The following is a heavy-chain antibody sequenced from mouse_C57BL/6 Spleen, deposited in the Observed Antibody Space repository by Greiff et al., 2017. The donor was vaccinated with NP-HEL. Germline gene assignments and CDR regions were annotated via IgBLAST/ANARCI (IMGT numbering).Heavy chain of an antibody. V-gene: IGHV1-64*01. J-gene: IGHJ4*01. CDR3: ARSVWIGYAMDY. CDR2: IHPNSGST. D-gene: IGHD2-10*02. Sequence: VQLQQPGAELVKPGASVKLSCKASGYTFTSYWMHWVKQRPGQGLEWIGMIHPNSGSTNYNEKFKSKATLTVDKSSSTAYMQLSSLTSEDSAVYYCARSVWIGYAMDYWGQGTSVTVSS. CDR1: GYTFTSYW.